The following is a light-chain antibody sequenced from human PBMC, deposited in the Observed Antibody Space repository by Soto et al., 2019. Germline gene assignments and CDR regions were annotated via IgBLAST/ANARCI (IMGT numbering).Light chain of an antibody. CDR1: QSVSID. J-gene: IGKJ1*01. V-gene: IGKV3D-15*02. Sequence: IVLMQSPGTLSLSPGERATLSCRASQSVSIDVAWYQQKPGRAPRLLIYGASTRATGIPARFSGSGSGTEFTLTISSLQSEDFAVYYCQQYNNWWTFGQGTKVDIK. CDR2: GAS. CDR3: QQYNNWWT.